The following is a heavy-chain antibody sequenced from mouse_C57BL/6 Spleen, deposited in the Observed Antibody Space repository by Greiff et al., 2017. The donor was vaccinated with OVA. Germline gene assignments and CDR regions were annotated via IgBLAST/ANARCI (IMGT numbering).Heavy chain of an antibody. D-gene: IGHD4-1*01. V-gene: IGHV14-2*01. J-gene: IGHJ4*01. Sequence: DVQLVESGAELVKPGASVKLSCTASGFNIKDYYMHWVKQRTEQGLEWIGRIDPEDGETKYAPKFPGKATITADTSSNTAYLQLSSLTSEDTAVYYCARSGGTGPSYAMDYWGQGTSVTVSS. CDR2: IDPEDGET. CDR1: GFNIKDYY. CDR3: ARSGGTGPSYAMDY.